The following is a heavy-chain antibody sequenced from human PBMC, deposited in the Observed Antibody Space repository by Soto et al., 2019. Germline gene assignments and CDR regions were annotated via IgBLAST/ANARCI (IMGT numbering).Heavy chain of an antibody. CDR3: AREYYYGMDV. CDR2: ITGSSDYT. J-gene: IGHJ6*02. Sequence: QVQLVESGGGLGRPGGSLRLSCAASGFTFSDYYMSWIRQAPGKGLEWVSYITGSSDYTNYADSVKGRFTISRDNVKNSLYLQMNSLRAEDTAVYYCAREYYYGMDVWGQGTTVTVSS. CDR1: GFTFSDYY. V-gene: IGHV3-11*05.